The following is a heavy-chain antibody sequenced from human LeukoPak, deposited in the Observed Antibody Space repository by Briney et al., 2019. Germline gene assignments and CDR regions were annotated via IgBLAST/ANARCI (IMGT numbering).Heavy chain of an antibody. V-gene: IGHV3-30*18. Sequence: GGSLRLSCAASKFTFSSYGMHWVRQAPGKGLEWVAVMSYDGTNKCYADSVKDRFTISRDNSKNTLYLQMNSLRAEDTAVYYCAKDWGHCSSTSCYYFDYWGQGTLVTVSS. J-gene: IGHJ4*02. CDR3: AKDWGHCSSTSCYYFDY. CDR1: KFTFSSYG. CDR2: MSYDGTNK. D-gene: IGHD2-2*01.